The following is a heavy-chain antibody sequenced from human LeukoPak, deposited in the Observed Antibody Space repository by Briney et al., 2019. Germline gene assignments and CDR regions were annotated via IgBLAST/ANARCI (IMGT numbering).Heavy chain of an antibody. CDR1: GFTFSSYS. CDR3: ARDRSVRRFITMIVVGYGMDV. Sequence: PGGSLRLSCAASGFTFSSYSMNWVRQAPGKGLELVSSISSSSSYIYYADSVKGRFTISRDNAKNSLYLQMNSLRAEDTAVYYCARDRSVRRFITMIVVGYGMDVWGQGTTVTVSS. D-gene: IGHD3-22*01. CDR2: ISSSSSYI. V-gene: IGHV3-21*01. J-gene: IGHJ6*02.